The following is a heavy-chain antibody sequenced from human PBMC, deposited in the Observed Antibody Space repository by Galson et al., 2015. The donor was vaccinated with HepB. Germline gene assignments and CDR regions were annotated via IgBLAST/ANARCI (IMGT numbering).Heavy chain of an antibody. D-gene: IGHD1-26*01. CDR1: EFSFSAYY. J-gene: IGHJ4*02. Sequence: SLRLSCAASEFSFSAYYMSWVRQAPGKGLAWVANIRQDGIDKYYVDSVKGRFTISRDNAKSSVYLQMDNLRAEDTAVYYCARPYSTSQYSGSYLYWGQGTLVTVSS. V-gene: IGHV3-7*01. CDR2: IRQDGIDK. CDR3: ARPYSTSQYSGSYLY.